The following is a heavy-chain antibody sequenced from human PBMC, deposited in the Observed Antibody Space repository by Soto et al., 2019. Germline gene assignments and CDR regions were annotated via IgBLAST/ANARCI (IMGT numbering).Heavy chain of an antibody. J-gene: IGHJ5*02. CDR1: GGTFSSYA. CDR2: IIPIFGTA. CDR3: ANYGSGGSGYGPYGFDP. Sequence: QVQLVQSGAEVKKPGSSVKVSCKASGGTFSSYAISWVRQAPGQGLEWMGGIIPIFGTANYAQKFQGRVVLTAAESTSTAYMELSSLSSEATAVYYCANYGSGGSGYGPYGFDPWGQGTLVTVSS. V-gene: IGHV1-69*12. D-gene: IGHD2-15*01.